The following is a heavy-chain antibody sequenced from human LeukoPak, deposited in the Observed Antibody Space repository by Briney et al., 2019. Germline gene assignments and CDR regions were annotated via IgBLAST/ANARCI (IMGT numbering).Heavy chain of an antibody. D-gene: IGHD5-24*01. CDR1: GYTFTSYD. Sequence: ASVKVSCKASGYTFTSYDINWVRQATGQGLEWMGWMNPNSGNTGYAQKFQGRVTMTRNTSISTAYMELSSLRSEDTAVYYCARGGAIGDGYTNAYYFDYWGQGTLVTVSS. CDR2: MNPNSGNT. CDR3: ARGGAIGDGYTNAYYFDY. J-gene: IGHJ4*02. V-gene: IGHV1-8*01.